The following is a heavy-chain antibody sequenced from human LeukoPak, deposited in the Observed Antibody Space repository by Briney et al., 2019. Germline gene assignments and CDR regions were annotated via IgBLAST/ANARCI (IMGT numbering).Heavy chain of an antibody. V-gene: IGHV3-66*01. CDR2: IYSGGST. CDR1: GFTVSSNY. D-gene: IGHD6-19*01. CDR3: ARGSNSGWSNYYYYGMDV. Sequence: GGSLRLSCAASGFTVSSNYMSWVRQAPGKGLEWVSVIYSGGSTYYADSVKGRFTISRDNSKNTLYLQMNSLRAEDTAVYYCARGSNSGWSNYYYYGMDVWGQGTTVTVSS. J-gene: IGHJ6*02.